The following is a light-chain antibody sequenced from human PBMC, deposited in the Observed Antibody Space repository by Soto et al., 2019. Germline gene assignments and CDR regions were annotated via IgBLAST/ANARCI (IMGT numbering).Light chain of an antibody. CDR2: GAS. J-gene: IGKJ1*01. CDR3: QQYGSSPWT. Sequence: ELVLTQSPGTLSLSPGERATLSCRASQSVSSTYLAWYQQKPGQAPRLLIYGASSRATGIPDRFSGSASGTDFTLTISRLEPEDLAVYYCQQYGSSPWTFGQGTKVEIK. CDR1: QSVSSTY. V-gene: IGKV3-20*01.